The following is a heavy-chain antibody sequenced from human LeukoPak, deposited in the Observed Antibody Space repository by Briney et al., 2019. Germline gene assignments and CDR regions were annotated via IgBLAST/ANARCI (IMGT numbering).Heavy chain of an antibody. Sequence: PGRSLRLSCAASGFTFSSYAMSWVRQAPGKGLEWVSAISGSGGSTYYADSVKGRFTISRDNSKNTLYLQMNSLRAEDTAVYYCAKDQLPYYGSGAGDYWGQGTLVTVSS. CDR1: GFTFSSYA. CDR2: ISGSGGST. J-gene: IGHJ4*02. CDR3: AKDQLPYYGSGAGDY. D-gene: IGHD3-10*01. V-gene: IGHV3-23*01.